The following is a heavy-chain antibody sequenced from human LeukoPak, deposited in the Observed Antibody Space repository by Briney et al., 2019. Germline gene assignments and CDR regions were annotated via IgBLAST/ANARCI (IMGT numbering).Heavy chain of an antibody. Sequence: SETLSLTCAVYGGSFSGYYWSWIRQPPGKGLEWIGEINHSGSTNYNPSLKSRVTISVDTSKNQFPLKLSSVTAADTAVYYCARSYSSSWHDYWGQGTLVTVSS. D-gene: IGHD6-13*01. CDR2: INHSGST. CDR3: ARSYSSSWHDY. J-gene: IGHJ4*02. V-gene: IGHV4-34*01. CDR1: GGSFSGYY.